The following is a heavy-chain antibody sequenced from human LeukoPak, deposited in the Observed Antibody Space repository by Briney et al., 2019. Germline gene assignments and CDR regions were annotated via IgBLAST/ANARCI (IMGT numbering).Heavy chain of an antibody. CDR2: IYCSGST. CDR3: ARHGLYDYFDY. Sequence: SETLSPTCTVSGGSISSYYWSWIRQPPGKGLEWIGYIYCSGSTNYNPSLKSRVTISVDTSKNQFSLKLSSVTAADTAVYYCARHGLYDYFDYWGQGTLVTVSS. D-gene: IGHD2-2*02. V-gene: IGHV4-59*08. CDR1: GGSISSYY. J-gene: IGHJ4*02.